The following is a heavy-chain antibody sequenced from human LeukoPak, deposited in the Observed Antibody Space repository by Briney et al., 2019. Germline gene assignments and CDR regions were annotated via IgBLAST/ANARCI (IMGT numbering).Heavy chain of an antibody. V-gene: IGHV3-21*04. Sequence: GGSLRLSCAASGFTFSSYSMNWVRQAPGKGLEWVSSISSSSSYTYYAYSVKGRFTISRDNSKNTLYLQMNSLRAEDTAVYYCALYDSSGYYSRWGQGTLVTVSS. J-gene: IGHJ4*02. D-gene: IGHD3-22*01. CDR1: GFTFSSYS. CDR2: ISSSSSYT. CDR3: ALYDSSGYYSR.